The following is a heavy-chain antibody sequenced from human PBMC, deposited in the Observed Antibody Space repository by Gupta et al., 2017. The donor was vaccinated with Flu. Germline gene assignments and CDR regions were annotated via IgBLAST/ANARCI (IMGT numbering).Heavy chain of an antibody. J-gene: IGHJ4*02. Sequence: VRQAPGKGLVWVSRINSDGSSTSYADSVKGRFTISRDNAKNTLYLQMNSLRAEDTAVYYCARAAGVDYYFDYWGQGTLVTVSS. CDR3: ARAAGVDYYFDY. D-gene: IGHD6-13*01. CDR2: INSDGSST. V-gene: IGHV3-74*01.